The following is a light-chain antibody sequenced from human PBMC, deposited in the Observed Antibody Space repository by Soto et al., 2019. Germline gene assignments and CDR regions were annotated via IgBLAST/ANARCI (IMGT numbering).Light chain of an antibody. CDR3: TSYISSRTHVV. Sequence: QSVLTQPASVSGSPGQSITISCSGTTSDVGGYNYVSWYQQHPGKAPKLMIYDVSNRPSGVSNRVSGSKSGNTASLPISGLQAEDEADYYCTSYISSRTHVVFGGGTKLTVL. J-gene: IGLJ2*01. CDR2: DVS. CDR1: TSDVGGYNY. V-gene: IGLV2-14*01.